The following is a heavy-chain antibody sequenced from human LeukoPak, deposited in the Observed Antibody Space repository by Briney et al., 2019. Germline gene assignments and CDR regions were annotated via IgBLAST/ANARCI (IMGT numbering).Heavy chain of an antibody. J-gene: IGHJ3*02. V-gene: IGHV3-30*02. D-gene: IGHD3-10*01. CDR2: IGYDRSNK. CDR1: SFTLSSYG. Sequence: GGPLTLLCAVCSFTLSSYGMLGPPPAPGKGGVGVAFIGYDRSNKYYTVCAKGRLTIHRDTYKNTLYLQTNNLRAEDKAVYVCAKEFGYGAYEIWGEGTMCTLSS. CDR3: AKEFGYGAYEI.